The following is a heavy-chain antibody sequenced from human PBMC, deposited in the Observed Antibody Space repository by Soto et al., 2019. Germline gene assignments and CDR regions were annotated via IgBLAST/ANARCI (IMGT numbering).Heavy chain of an antibody. CDR3: ARLQWELGHWFDP. CDR1: SGSISSSNW. D-gene: IGHD1-26*01. Sequence: PSETLSLTCAVSSGSISSSNWWSWVRQPPGKGLEWIGEIYHSGSTNYNPSLKSRVTISVDKSKNQFSLKLSSVTAADTAVYYCARLQWELGHWFDPWGQGTLVTVSS. CDR2: IYHSGST. J-gene: IGHJ5*02. V-gene: IGHV4-4*02.